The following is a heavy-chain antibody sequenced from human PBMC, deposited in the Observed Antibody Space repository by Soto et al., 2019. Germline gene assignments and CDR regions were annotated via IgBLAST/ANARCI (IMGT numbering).Heavy chain of an antibody. D-gene: IGHD3-16*02. CDR1: GFTFTSYA. V-gene: IGHV3-30*15. CDR3: ARDRLRLGELSLIGYFDY. CDR2: ISYDGINE. Sequence: QVQLVESGGSVVQPGRSLRLSCEASGFTFTSYAMHWVRQAPGKGLEWVAVISYDGINEYYADSVKGRFTISRDNSKNTLVLEMSRLRVEDPAVYYWARDRLRLGELSLIGYFDYWGQGTLVTVSS. J-gene: IGHJ4*02.